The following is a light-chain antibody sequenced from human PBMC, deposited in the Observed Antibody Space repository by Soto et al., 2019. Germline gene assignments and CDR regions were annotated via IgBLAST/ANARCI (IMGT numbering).Light chain of an antibody. Sequence: DIVMTQSPLSLPVTPGEPASISCRSSQSLLHTNGKKYMDWYLQKPGQSLQLLIYLGSNRASGVPDRFSGSGSGTDFSLKISRVEAEDVGVYYCMQALQTPITFGQGTRLEIK. CDR3: MQALQTPIT. CDR2: LGS. J-gene: IGKJ5*01. CDR1: QSLLHTNGKKY. V-gene: IGKV2-28*01.